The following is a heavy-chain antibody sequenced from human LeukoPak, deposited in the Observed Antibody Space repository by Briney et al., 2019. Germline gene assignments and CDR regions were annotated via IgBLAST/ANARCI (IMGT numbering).Heavy chain of an antibody. V-gene: IGHV3-15*01. CDR3: TTDRRGRLWFGELLRYYYYYMDV. CDR1: GFTFSNAW. Sequence: GGSLRLSCAASGFTFSNAWMSWVRQAPGKGLEWVGRIKSKTDGGTTDYAAPVKGRFTISRDDSKNTLYLQMNSLKTEDTAVYYCTTDRRGRLWFGELLRYYYYYMDVWGKGTTVTISS. D-gene: IGHD3-10*01. CDR2: IKSKTDGGTT. J-gene: IGHJ6*03.